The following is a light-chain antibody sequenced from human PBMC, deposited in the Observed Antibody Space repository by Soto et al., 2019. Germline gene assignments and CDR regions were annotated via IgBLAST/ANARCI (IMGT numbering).Light chain of an antibody. CDR2: KSS. CDR1: QSIGNW. CDR3: QQYNSYSGT. J-gene: IGKJ1*01. V-gene: IGKV1-5*03. Sequence: DLQMTQSPSTLSASVGDRVTITCRASQSIGNWLAWYQQKPGKAPKLLIYKSSSLQSGGPSRFSGSGSGAEFTLTINSLQPDDFASYYCQQYNSYSGTFGQGTKV.